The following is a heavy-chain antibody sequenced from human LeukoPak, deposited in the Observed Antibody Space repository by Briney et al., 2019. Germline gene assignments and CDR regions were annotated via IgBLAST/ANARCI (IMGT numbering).Heavy chain of an antibody. V-gene: IGHV3-7*01. CDR1: GFTFSSYW. D-gene: IGHD3-10*01. CDR3: ARAQYYYGSGSAYFDY. Sequence: GGSLRLSCAASGFTFSSYWMSWVRQAPGKGLEWVANIKQDGSEKYYADSVKGRFTISRDNSKNTLYLQMNSLRAEDTAVYYCARAQYYYGSGSAYFDYWGQGSLVTVSS. J-gene: IGHJ4*02. CDR2: IKQDGSEK.